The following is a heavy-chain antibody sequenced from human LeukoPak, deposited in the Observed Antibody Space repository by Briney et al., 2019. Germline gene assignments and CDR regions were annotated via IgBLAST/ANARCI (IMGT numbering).Heavy chain of an antibody. J-gene: IGHJ5*02. D-gene: IGHD3-10*01. Sequence: PSETLSLTCTVSGGSISSYYWSWIRQPAGKGLEWIGRIYTSGSTNYNPSLKSRVTISVDTSKNQFSLKLSSVTAADTAVYYCARDTMVRGVIASGWFDPWGQGTLVTVSS. CDR2: IYTSGST. V-gene: IGHV4-4*07. CDR1: GGSISSYY. CDR3: ARDTMVRGVIASGWFDP.